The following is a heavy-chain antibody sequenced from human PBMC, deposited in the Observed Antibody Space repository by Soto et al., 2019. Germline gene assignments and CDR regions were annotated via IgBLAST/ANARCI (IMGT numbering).Heavy chain of an antibody. D-gene: IGHD1-1*01. CDR2: ICATGTT. CDR3: VRDGTKTLRDWFDP. Sequence: SETLSLTCTVSGASISGYYWSWIRKSAGKGLEWIGRICATGTTDYNPSLKSRVMMSVDTSKKQFSLKLRSVTAADTAVYYCVRDGTKTLRDWFDPWGQGISVTASS. CDR1: GASISGYY. V-gene: IGHV4-4*07. J-gene: IGHJ5*02.